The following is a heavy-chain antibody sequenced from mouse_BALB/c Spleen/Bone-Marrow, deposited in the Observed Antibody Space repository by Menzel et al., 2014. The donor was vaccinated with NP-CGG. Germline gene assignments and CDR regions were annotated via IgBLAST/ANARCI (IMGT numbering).Heavy chain of an antibody. CDR1: GYAFSSYW. CDR3: AFGNYDFDY. J-gene: IGHJ2*01. Sequence: VKLVESGAELVRPGSSVKISRKASGYAFSSYWMNWVKQRPGQGLEWIGQIYPGDGDTNYSGKFKGKATLTADESSSTAYMQLSSLTSEDSAVYFCAFGNYDFDYWGQSTTLTVSS. V-gene: IGHV1-80*01. CDR2: IYPGDGDT. D-gene: IGHD2-1*01.